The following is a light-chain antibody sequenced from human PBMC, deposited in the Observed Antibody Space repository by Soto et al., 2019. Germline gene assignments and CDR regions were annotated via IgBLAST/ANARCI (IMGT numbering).Light chain of an antibody. CDR2: GAS. V-gene: IGKV3-15*01. J-gene: IGKJ2*01. CDR1: QSVSSN. CDR3: QQYNNWPPH. Sequence: EIVMTQSPAPLSVSPGERATLSCRASQSVSSNLAWYQQKPGQAPRLLIYGASTRATGIPARFSGSGSGTEFTLTISSLQSEDFAVYYCQQYNNWPPHFGQGTKLEIK.